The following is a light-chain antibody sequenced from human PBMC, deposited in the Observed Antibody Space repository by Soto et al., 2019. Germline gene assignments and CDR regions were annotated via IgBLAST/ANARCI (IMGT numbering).Light chain of an antibody. CDR1: QSVSSSY. CDR2: DAS. Sequence: EIGLSQSPGTLSLSPGERATLSCRASQSVSSSYLAWYQQKPGQAPRLLIYDASNRATGIPARFSGSGSGTDFTLTISSLEPEDFAVYYCQQRSNWPLTFGGGTKV. CDR3: QQRSNWPLT. J-gene: IGKJ4*01. V-gene: IGKV3-11*01.